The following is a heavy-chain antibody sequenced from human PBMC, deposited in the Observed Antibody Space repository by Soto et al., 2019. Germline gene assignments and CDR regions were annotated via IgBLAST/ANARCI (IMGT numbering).Heavy chain of an antibody. CDR3: ARGYSSGWYFWFDP. D-gene: IGHD6-19*01. Sequence: PSETLSLTCTVSGGSVGSGSYYWSWLRQPPGKGLEWIGYIYYSGSTNYNPSLKSRVTISVDTSKNQFSLKLSSVTAADTAVYYCARGYSSGWYFWFDPWGQGTLVTVSS. CDR2: IYYSGST. J-gene: IGHJ5*02. CDR1: GGSVGSGSYY. V-gene: IGHV4-61*01.